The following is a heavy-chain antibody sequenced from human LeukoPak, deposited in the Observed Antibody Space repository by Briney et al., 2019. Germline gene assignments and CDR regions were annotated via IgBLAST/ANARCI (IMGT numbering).Heavy chain of an antibody. D-gene: IGHD1-26*01. V-gene: IGHV4-59*01. CDR1: GGPISNYY. CDR2: IYYSGST. CDR3: ASDRPATENWYFDL. Sequence: SETLSLTCTVSGGPISNYYWSWIRQPPGKGLEWIGYIYYSGSTNYNPSLKSRVTISVDTSKNQFSLKLSSVTAADTAVYYCASDRPATENWYFDLWGRGTLVTVSS. J-gene: IGHJ2*01.